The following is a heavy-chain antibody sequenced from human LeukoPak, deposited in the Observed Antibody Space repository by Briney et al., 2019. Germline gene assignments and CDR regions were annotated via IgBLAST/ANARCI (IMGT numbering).Heavy chain of an antibody. CDR3: AKDGTPYGDYDYFDY. D-gene: IGHD4-17*01. CDR1: GFTFSSYA. CDR2: ISGSGGST. Sequence: GGSLRLSCAASGFTFSSYAMSWVRQAPGKGLEWVSAISGSGGSTYYADSVKGRFTISRDNSKNTLYLQVNSLRDEDTAVYYCAKDGTPYGDYDYFDYWGQGTLVTVSS. J-gene: IGHJ4*02. V-gene: IGHV3-23*01.